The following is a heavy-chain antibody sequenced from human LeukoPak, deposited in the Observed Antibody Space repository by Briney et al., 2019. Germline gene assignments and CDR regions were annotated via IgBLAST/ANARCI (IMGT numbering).Heavy chain of an antibody. Sequence: GGSLRLSCAASGFSFSSYGMYWVRQAPGKGMVWVSRIDEDGKNIDYADSVKGRFTISRDNAKDTLYLQMSSLRDEDTAVYYCVSDLCGGDDQWGRGTLVTVSS. D-gene: IGHD3-3*01. CDR3: VSDLCGGDDQ. J-gene: IGHJ5*02. CDR1: GFSFSSYG. CDR2: IDEDGKNI. V-gene: IGHV3-74*01.